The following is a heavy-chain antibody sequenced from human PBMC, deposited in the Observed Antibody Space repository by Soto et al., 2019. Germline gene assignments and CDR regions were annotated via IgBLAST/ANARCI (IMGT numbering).Heavy chain of an antibody. J-gene: IGHJ6*02. CDR2: IYPGDPDT. Sequence: GESLKISCKGSGYSFTSYWIGWVRQMPGKGLEWMGIIYPGDPDTRYSPSFQGQVTISADKSISTAYLQWSSLKASDTAMYYCARSSGSTLPYYYYGMDVWGQGTTVTVSS. V-gene: IGHV5-51*01. D-gene: IGHD3-22*01. CDR3: ARSSGSTLPYYYYGMDV. CDR1: GYSFTSYW.